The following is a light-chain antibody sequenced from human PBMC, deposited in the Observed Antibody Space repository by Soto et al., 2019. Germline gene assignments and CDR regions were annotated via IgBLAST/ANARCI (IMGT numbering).Light chain of an antibody. CDR1: QSIGIW. CDR3: QQYNDYSWT. V-gene: IGKV1-5*03. Sequence: IQMTQSPSTLSASVGDRVAITCRASQSIGIWLAWYQQKPGKAPRFLIYKASSLESGGPSRFSGSGYGTDFTLTISILQPDDFATDYCQQYNDYSWTFGQGTKVESK. CDR2: KAS. J-gene: IGKJ1*01.